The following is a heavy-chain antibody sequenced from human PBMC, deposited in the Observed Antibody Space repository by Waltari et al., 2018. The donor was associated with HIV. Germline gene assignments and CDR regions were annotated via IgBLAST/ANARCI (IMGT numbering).Heavy chain of an antibody. CDR3: AKDGGGSKTDSFEV. V-gene: IGHV3-30*18. CDR2: ISYDGSNR. CDR1: GFVFRSLA. Sequence: VQLVESGGGVVQPGASLRLSCEGSGFVFRSLAIHWVRQAPGHGLEWGATISYDGSNRHLSDSVKGRFTIARDNSKNTTYLEMTSLRPDDTAVFFCAKDGGGSKTDSFEVWGQGTLV. J-gene: IGHJ3*01. D-gene: IGHD3-16*01.